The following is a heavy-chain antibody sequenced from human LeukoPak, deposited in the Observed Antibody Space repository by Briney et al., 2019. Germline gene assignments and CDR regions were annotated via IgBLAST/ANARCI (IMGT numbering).Heavy chain of an antibody. Sequence: SETLSLTCAVYGGSFSGYYWSWIRQPPGKGLEWIGEINHSGSTNYNPSLKSRVTISVDTSKNQFSLKLSSVTAADTAVYYCARGGDIVVVPAANARFVPWGQGTLVTVSS. CDR2: INHSGST. D-gene: IGHD2-2*01. J-gene: IGHJ5*02. CDR3: ARGGDIVVVPAANARFVP. CDR1: GGSFSGYY. V-gene: IGHV4-34*01.